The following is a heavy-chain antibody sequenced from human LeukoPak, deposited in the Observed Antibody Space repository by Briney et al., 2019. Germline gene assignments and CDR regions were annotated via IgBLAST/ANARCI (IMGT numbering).Heavy chain of an antibody. CDR3: ASAYDSSGYYSSDAFDI. CDR1: GYTFTSYD. J-gene: IGHJ3*02. V-gene: IGHV1-8*01. CDR2: MKPNSGNT. Sequence: ASVKVSCKASGYTFTSYDINWVRQATGQGLEWMGWMKPNSGNTGYAQKFQGRVTMTRNTSISTAYMELSSLRSEDTAVYYCASAYDSSGYYSSDAFDIWGQGTMVTVSS. D-gene: IGHD3-22*01.